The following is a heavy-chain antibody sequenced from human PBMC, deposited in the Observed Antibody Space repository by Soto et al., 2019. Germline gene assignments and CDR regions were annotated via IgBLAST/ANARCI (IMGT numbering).Heavy chain of an antibody. CDR1: GGSIISGNW. CDR2: IYHSGST. D-gene: IGHD3-3*01. J-gene: IGHJ6*02. V-gene: IGHV4-4*02. Sequence: AFETMSQTSPVSGGSIISGNWLRWIRQPPGKGLEWIGEIYHSGSTNYNPSLKSRVTISVDRSKNQFSLKLSSVTAADTAVYYCARGAGTIFGVADWYYYYGMDAWGQGTTLTVSS. CDR3: ARGAGTIFGVADWYYYYGMDA.